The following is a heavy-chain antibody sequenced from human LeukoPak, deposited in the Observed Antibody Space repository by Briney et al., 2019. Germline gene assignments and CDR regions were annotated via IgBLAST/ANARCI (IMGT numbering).Heavy chain of an antibody. CDR1: GFTFSSYG. J-gene: IGHJ4*02. CDR2: ISYDGSNK. Sequence: GRSLRLSCAASGFTFSSYGMHWVRQAPGKGLEWVAVISYDGSNKYYADSVKGRFTISRDNSKNTLYLQMNSLRAEDTAVYYCAKDHHSDYVDYWGQGTLVTVSS. CDR3: AKDHHSDYVDY. V-gene: IGHV3-30*18. D-gene: IGHD4-11*01.